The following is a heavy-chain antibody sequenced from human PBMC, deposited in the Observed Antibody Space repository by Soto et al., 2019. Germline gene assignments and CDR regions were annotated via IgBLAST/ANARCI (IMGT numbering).Heavy chain of an antibody. CDR2: IYHSGST. CDR1: GDSISKTTSY. J-gene: IGHJ4*02. CDR3: ARITYGYNYFDY. Sequence: SETLSLTCSVSGDSISKTTSYWGWIRQPPGKGLEWIGTIYHSGSTYYNPSLMSRVTLSIDKSKNQFSLKLNSVTAADAAVYYCARITYGYNYFDYWGRGTQVTVSS. V-gene: IGHV4-39*01. D-gene: IGHD4-17*01.